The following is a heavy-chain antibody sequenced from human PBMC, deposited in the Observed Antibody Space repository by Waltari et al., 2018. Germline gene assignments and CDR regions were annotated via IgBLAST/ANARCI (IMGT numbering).Heavy chain of an antibody. CDR1: GVSINSNW. CDR3: ARNFDS. CDR2: ISHSGST. J-gene: IGHJ4*02. Sequence: QVQLQEPGPGLVKPSETLSLTCAVSGVSINSNWWRWVRQPPGKGLEWIGEISHSGSTGSNPSLESRVTISLDKSNNQLSLKMNSVTAADTAVYYCARNFDSWGQGTLVTVSS. V-gene: IGHV4-4*02.